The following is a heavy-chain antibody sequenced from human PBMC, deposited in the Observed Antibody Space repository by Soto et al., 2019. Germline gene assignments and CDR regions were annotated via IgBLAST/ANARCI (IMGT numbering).Heavy chain of an antibody. Sequence: TLSLTCTVSGGSISSGGYYWSWIRQHPGKGLEWIGYIYYSGSTYYNPSLKSRVTISVDTSKNQFSLKLSSVTAADTAVYYCARTNSGYDLGFDYWGQGTLVTVSS. D-gene: IGHD5-12*01. CDR1: GGSISSGGYY. V-gene: IGHV4-31*03. CDR2: IYYSGST. CDR3: ARTNSGYDLGFDY. J-gene: IGHJ4*02.